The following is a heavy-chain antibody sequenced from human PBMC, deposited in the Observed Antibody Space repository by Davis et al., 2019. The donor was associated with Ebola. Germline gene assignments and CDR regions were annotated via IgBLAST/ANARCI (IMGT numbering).Heavy chain of an antibody. V-gene: IGHV3-48*02. Sequence: GESLKISCAASGFTFSSYSMNWVRQAPGKGLEWVSYISSSSSTIYYADSVKGRFTISRDNAKNSLYLQMNSLRDEDTAVYYCARGRDGYNSLFYYYYGMDVWGQGTTVTVSS. CDR2: ISSSSSTI. D-gene: IGHD5-24*01. J-gene: IGHJ6*02. CDR3: ARGRDGYNSLFYYYYGMDV. CDR1: GFTFSSYS.